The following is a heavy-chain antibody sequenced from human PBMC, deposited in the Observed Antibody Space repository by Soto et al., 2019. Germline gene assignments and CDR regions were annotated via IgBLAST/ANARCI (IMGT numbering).Heavy chain of an antibody. J-gene: IGHJ4*02. D-gene: IGHD2-21*02. CDR1: GGSFSGYY. CDR2: INHSGST. Sequence: TLSLTCAVYGGSFSGYYWSWIRQPPGKGLEWIGEINHSGSTNYNPSLKSRVTISVDTSKNQFSLKLSSVTAADTAVYYCARRAVVPAASAYCGGDCYSGYFDYWGQGTLVTVSS. CDR3: ARRAVVPAASAYCGGDCYSGYFDY. V-gene: IGHV4-34*01.